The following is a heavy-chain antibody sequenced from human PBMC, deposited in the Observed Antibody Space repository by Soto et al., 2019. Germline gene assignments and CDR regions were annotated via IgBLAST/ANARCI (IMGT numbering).Heavy chain of an antibody. J-gene: IGHJ6*02. V-gene: IGHV4-4*07. CDR1: GGSISSYY. CDR2: IYTSGST. CDR3: AREGTDYDFWSGYYTGERSMDV. Sequence: LSLTCTVAGGSISSYYLSWILQPAGKGLDWIGRIYTSGSTNYNPSLKSRVTMSVDTSKNQFSLKLSSVTAADTAVYYCAREGTDYDFWSGYYTGERSMDVWGQGTTVTVSS. D-gene: IGHD3-3*01.